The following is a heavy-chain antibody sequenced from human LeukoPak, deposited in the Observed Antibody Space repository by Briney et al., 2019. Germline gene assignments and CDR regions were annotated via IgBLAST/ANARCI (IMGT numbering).Heavy chain of an antibody. CDR3: ARDLLWVRGVFYYYGMDV. J-gene: IGHJ6*04. D-gene: IGHD3-10*01. V-gene: IGHV1-18*04. CDR1: GYTFTIYG. CDR2: ISAYNGNT. Sequence: GASVTVSFKASGYTFTIYGISWVRQAPGQGLEWMGWISAYNGNTNYAQKLQGRVTMTTDTATSTAYMELRSLRSDDTAVYYCARDLLWVRGVFYYYGMDVWGKGTTVTVSS.